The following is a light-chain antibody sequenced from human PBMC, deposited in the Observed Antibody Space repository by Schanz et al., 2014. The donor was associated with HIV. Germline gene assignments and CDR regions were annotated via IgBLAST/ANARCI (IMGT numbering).Light chain of an antibody. CDR3: QQYNTLSRT. Sequence: DVQMTQSPSTLSASVGDRVTITCRATQSISPWLAWYQQRPGKAPKVLIYAASSLQRGAPSRFSGSGSGTEFTLTISGLQPDDFATYYCQQYNTLSRTFGPGTKVE. J-gene: IGKJ1*01. V-gene: IGKV1-5*01. CDR2: AAS. CDR1: QSISPW.